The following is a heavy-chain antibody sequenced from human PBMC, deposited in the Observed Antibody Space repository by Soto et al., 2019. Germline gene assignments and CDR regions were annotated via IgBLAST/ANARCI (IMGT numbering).Heavy chain of an antibody. CDR2: VWYDGSNH. CDR1: GFTFSNSA. V-gene: IGHV3-33*01. D-gene: IGHD5-18*01. CDR3: ARDLTRHGYSHGSVDF. Sequence: QVQLVESGGGVVPPGGSLRLSCAASGFTFSNSAMHWVRQAPGKGLEWVAVVWYDGSNHYYGDSVRGRFTISRDNSKNVLFLQMSSLRAEDTALYFCARDLTRHGYSHGSVDFWGLGTPVTVSS. J-gene: IGHJ4*02.